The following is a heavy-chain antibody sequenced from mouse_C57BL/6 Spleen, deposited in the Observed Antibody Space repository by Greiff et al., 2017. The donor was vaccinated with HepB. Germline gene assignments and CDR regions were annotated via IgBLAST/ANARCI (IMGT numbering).Heavy chain of an antibody. J-gene: IGHJ3*01. V-gene: IGHV1-80*01. D-gene: IGHD1-1*01. CDR1: GYAFSSYW. CDR2: IYPGDGDT. CDR3: ARWSYGSSWGFAY. Sequence: VQLQQSGAELVKPGASVKISCKASGYAFSSYWMNWVKQRPGKGLEWIGQIYPGDGDTNYNGKFKGKATLTADKSSSTAYMQLSSLTSEDSAVYFGARWSYGSSWGFAYWGQGTLVTVSA.